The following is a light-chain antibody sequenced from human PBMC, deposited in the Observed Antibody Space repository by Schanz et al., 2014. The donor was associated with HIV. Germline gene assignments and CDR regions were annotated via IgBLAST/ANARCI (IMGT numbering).Light chain of an antibody. CDR1: QSVSSSY. V-gene: IGKV3-20*01. CDR2: GAS. CDR3: QQYGSSPPT. Sequence: EIELTQSPGTLSLSPGERATLSCRASQSVSSSYLAWYQQKPGQAPTLLIYGASSSATGIPDRFSGSGSGTDFTLTISRLEPEDFAVYYCQQYGSSPPTFGQGTKVEIK. J-gene: IGKJ1*01.